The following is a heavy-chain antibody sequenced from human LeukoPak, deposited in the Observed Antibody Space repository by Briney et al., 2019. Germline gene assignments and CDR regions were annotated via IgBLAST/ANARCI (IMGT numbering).Heavy chain of an antibody. V-gene: IGHV4-59*01. CDR3: ARGTYYDFWSGYYIGI. D-gene: IGHD3-3*01. CDR2: FYYSGST. CDR1: GGFITSSY. J-gene: IGHJ4*02. Sequence: PSETLSLTCTVSGGFITSSYWSWIRQPPGKGLELIGFFYYSGSTNYNPSPKSRVTISLDTSKNQFSLKMTSVTAADTAVYYCARGTYYDFWSGYYIGIWGQGTLVTVSS.